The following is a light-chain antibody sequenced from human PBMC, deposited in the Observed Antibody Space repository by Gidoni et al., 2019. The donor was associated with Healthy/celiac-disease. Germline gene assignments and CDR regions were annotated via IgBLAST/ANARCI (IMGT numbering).Light chain of an antibody. CDR3: CSYAGSSTLV. V-gene: IGLV2-23*02. J-gene: IGLJ3*02. CDR2: EVS. CDR1: SSAVGSYDL. Sequence: QSALTQPASLSGSPGQPIPISCTGTSSAVGSYDLVSWYQQHPGKAPKLMIYEVSNRPSGVSTRFSGSKSGNTASLTISGLEAEDEADYYCCSYAGSSTLVFGGGTKLTVL.